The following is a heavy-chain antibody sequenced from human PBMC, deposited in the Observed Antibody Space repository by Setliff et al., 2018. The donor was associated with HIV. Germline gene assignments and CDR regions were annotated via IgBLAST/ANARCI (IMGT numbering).Heavy chain of an antibody. CDR1: GYSFTTYW. CDR2: IDPSDSYT. V-gene: IGHV5-10-1*01. J-gene: IGHJ3*02. CDR3: ARVGPGHKDGKIYDTFDI. Sequence: GESLTISCMGSGYSFTTYWITWVRQMPGKGLEWMGRIDPSDSYTDYSQSFHGHVTLSVDRSINTAYLQWSSLKASDTAMYYCARVGPGHKDGKIYDTFDIWGQGTLVTVS. D-gene: IGHD5-12*01.